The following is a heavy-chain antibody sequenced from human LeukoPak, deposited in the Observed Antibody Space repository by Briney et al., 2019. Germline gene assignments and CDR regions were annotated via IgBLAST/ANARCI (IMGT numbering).Heavy chain of an antibody. CDR3: AKGTSSWHEFDY. J-gene: IGHJ4*02. V-gene: IGHV3-43D*03. CDR1: GFTFDDYA. D-gene: IGHD6-13*01. CDR2: ISLDGGST. Sequence: GGSLRLSCAASGFTFDDYAMHWVRQAPGKGLEWVSLISLDGGSTYYGDSVKGRFTISRDNSKNSLYLQMNSLRAEDTALYYCAKGTSSWHEFDYWGQGTLVTVSS.